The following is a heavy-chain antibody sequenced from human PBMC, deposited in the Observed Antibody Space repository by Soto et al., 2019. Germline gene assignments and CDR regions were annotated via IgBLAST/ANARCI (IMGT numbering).Heavy chain of an antibody. CDR1: GFSRSTSGVG. Sequence: QITLKESGPPLVKPTQTITLTCTLSGFSRSTSGVGVGCIRQPPGKALEWLALIYWYDDKRYSPSLRSRLNSIKDTSKNQVVLTMTNMDPVDTATYYCAQRLYDYVWGRYRYAFHDAFDIWGQGTMVTVSS. CDR3: AQRLYDYVWGRYRYAFHDAFDI. CDR2: IYWYDDK. D-gene: IGHD3-16*02. V-gene: IGHV2-5*01. J-gene: IGHJ3*02.